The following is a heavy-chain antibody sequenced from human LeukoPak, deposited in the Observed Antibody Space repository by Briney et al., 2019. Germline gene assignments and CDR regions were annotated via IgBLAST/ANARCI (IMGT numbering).Heavy chain of an antibody. CDR2: ISYDGSNK. V-gene: IGHV3-30*18. CDR1: GSTFSSYG. Sequence: GGSLRLSCAASGSTFSSYGMHWVRQAPGKGLEWVAVISYDGSNKYYADSVKGRFTISRDNSKNTLYLQMNSLRAEDTAVYYCAKDPDSCSSSGCRFFDYWGQGTLVTVSS. D-gene: IGHD6-19*01. J-gene: IGHJ4*02. CDR3: AKDPDSCSSSGCRFFDY.